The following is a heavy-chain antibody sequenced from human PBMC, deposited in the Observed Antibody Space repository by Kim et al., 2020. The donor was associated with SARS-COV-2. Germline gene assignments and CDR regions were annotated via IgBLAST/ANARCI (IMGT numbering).Heavy chain of an antibody. CDR3: AVTHASDDAFDI. CDR2: INHSGST. D-gene: IGHD2-21*02. CDR1: GGSFSGYY. V-gene: IGHV4-34*01. J-gene: IGHJ3*02. Sequence: SETLSLTCAVYGGSFSGYYWSWIRQPPGKGLEWIGEINHSGSTNYNPSLKSRVTISVDTSKNQFSLKLSSVTAADTAVYYCAVTHASDDAFDIWGQGTMVTVSS.